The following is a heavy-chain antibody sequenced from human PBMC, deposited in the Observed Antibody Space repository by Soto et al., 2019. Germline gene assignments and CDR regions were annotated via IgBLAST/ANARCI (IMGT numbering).Heavy chain of an antibody. CDR2: ISPDGRGT. J-gene: IGHJ4*02. V-gene: IGHV3-64D*06. D-gene: IGHD3-22*01. Sequence: PGGSLRLSCSAFGFTFGIYAMHWVRQAPGRGLEYVSSISPDGRGTHYADSVKGRFTISRDNSKNTNYLQMGSLRTDDSAVYYCVKGEYYYDSSGYYPFDYWGQGTLVTVSS. CDR3: VKGEYYYDSSGYYPFDY. CDR1: GFTFGIYA.